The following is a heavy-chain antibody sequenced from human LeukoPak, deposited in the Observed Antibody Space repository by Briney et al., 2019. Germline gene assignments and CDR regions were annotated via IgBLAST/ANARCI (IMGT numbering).Heavy chain of an antibody. CDR3: ARHARFGEFHYYYYMDV. V-gene: IGHV4-4*09. D-gene: IGHD3-10*01. J-gene: IGHJ6*03. CDR2: MYTSGTT. CDR1: GGSISSYY. Sequence: SETLSLTCTVSGGSISSYYWSWIRQPPGKGLEWIGHMYTSGTTNYNPSLKSRVTMSVYSSKKQFSLKLTSVTAADTAVYYCARHARFGEFHYYYYMDVWGKGTTVTVS.